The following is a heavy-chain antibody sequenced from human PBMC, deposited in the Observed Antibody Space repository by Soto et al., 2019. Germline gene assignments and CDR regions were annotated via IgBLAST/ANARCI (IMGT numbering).Heavy chain of an antibody. CDR3: GRSVVGATGEILYNAMDV. V-gene: IGHV1-3*01. J-gene: IGHJ6*02. Sequence: QVQLVQSGAEVKKPGASVKVSCKASGYTFTTYALHWVRQAPGQRPGWMGWINPASGHTKNSKKFQDRVTITRDTSASTGYMELSSLRSEDTAVYYCGRSVVGATGEILYNAMDVWGQGTTVTVSS. CDR2: INPASGHT. D-gene: IGHD1-26*01. CDR1: GYTFTTYA.